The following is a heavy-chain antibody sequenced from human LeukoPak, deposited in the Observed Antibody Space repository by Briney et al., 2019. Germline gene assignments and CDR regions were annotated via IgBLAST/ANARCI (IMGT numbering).Heavy chain of an antibody. CDR2: FDPEDGET. J-gene: IGHJ4*02. D-gene: IGHD3-10*01. CDR3: ATHKLLWFGELLPRFDY. Sequence: ASVKVSCKVSGYTLTELSMHWVRQAPGEGLEWMGGFDPEDGETIYAQKFQGRVTMTEDTSTDTAYMELSSLRSEDTAVYYCATHKLLWFGELLPRFDYWGQGTLVTVSS. CDR1: GYTLTELS. V-gene: IGHV1-24*01.